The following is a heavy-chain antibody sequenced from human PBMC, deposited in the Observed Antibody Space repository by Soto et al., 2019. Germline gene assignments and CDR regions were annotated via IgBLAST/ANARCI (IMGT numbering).Heavy chain of an antibody. CDR3: ARQPVLRFLEWSYGNWFDP. D-gene: IGHD3-3*01. CDR2: IYYSGST. J-gene: IGHJ5*02. V-gene: IGHV4-39*01. CDR1: GGSISSSSYY. Sequence: SETLSLTCTVSGGSISSSSYYWGWIRQPPGKGLEWIGSIYYSGSTYYNPSLKSRVTISVDTSKNQFSLKLSSVTAADTAVYYCARQPVLRFLEWSYGNWFDPWGQGTLVTVSS.